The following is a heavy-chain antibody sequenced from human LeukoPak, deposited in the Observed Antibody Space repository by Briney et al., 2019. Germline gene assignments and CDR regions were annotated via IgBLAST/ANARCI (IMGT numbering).Heavy chain of an antibody. Sequence: ASVKVSCKASGHTFTGYYMHWVRQAPGQGLEWLGWINPNSGVTNYAQKFQGRITMTRDTPITTVYMELSSLTSDDTAVYYCGSGQWLVGVFYWGQGTLVTVSS. J-gene: IGHJ4*02. D-gene: IGHD6-19*01. CDR2: INPNSGVT. CDR1: GHTFTGYY. CDR3: GSGQWLVGVFY. V-gene: IGHV1-2*02.